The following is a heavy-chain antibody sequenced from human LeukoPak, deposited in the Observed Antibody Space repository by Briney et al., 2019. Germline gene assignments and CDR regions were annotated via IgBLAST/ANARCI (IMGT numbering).Heavy chain of an antibody. CDR1: GFTFSSYS. CDR3: ARGYYYGSGSYFDY. V-gene: IGHV3-21*01. J-gene: IGHJ4*02. D-gene: IGHD3-10*01. CDR2: ISSSRTYI. Sequence: PGGSLRLSCAASGFTFSSYSMNWVRQAPGKGLEWVSSISSSRTYIDYADSVKGRFTISRGNAKNSLYLQMNSLRAEDTAVYYCARGYYYGSGSYFDYWGQGTLVTVSS.